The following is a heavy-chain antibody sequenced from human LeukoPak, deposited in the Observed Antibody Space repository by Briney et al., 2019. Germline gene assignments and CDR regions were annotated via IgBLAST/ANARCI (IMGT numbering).Heavy chain of an antibody. V-gene: IGHV3-64*01. CDR3: ARTQQWLATGGWYWFDR. CDR2: ISSNGGST. J-gene: IGHJ5*02. D-gene: IGHD6-19*01. CDR1: GFTFSDNA. Sequence: GGSLTLSCSASGFTFSDNAVLWVRPAPGKGLEFVSSISSNGGSTYYGNYVKGRFTISRDNSKNTVYLQMGSLGADEMAGYYCARTQQWLATGGWYWFDRWGKGTLVTVS.